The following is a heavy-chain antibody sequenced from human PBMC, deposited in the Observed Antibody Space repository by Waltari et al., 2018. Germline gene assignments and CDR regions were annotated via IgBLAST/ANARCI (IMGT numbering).Heavy chain of an antibody. CDR2: INHSGRT. CDR3: ATPRGGRYSYGYGQLVV. J-gene: IGHJ4*02. V-gene: IGHV4-34*01. Sequence: QVQLQQWGAGLLKPSETLSLTCAVYGGSFSGYYWSWIRQPPGKGLEWIGEINHSGRTNYNPSLKSRATISVDTSKTLFARKLSSVTASDTAVYYGATPRGGRYSYGYGQLVVWGQGTLVTVSS. D-gene: IGHD5-18*01. CDR1: GGSFSGYY.